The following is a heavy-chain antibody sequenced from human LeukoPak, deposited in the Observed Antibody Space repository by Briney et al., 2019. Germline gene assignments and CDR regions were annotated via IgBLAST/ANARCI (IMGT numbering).Heavy chain of an antibody. CDR1: GGSFSGYY. J-gene: IGHJ4*02. CDR3: ASLYYYDSSGYYQSPLDY. D-gene: IGHD3-22*01. Sequence: SETRSLTCAVYGGSFSGYYWSWIRQPPGKGLEWIGEINHSGSTNYNPSLKSRVTISVDTSKNQFSLKLSSVTAADTAVYYCASLYYYDSSGYYQSPLDYWGQGTLVTVSS. CDR2: INHSGST. V-gene: IGHV4-34*01.